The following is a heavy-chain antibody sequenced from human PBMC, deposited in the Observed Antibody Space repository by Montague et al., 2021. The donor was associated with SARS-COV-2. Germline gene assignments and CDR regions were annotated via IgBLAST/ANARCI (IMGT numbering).Heavy chain of an antibody. CDR1: GFSLSTSGMC. V-gene: IGHV2-70*11. Sequence: PELVKPTQTLTLTCTFSGFSLSTSGMCVSWIRQPPGKALEWLVRIDWDDDKYYSTSLKTRLTISKDTSKNQVVLTMTNMDPVDTATYYCARGYYDILTGYLDAFDIWGQGTMVTVSS. J-gene: IGHJ3*02. CDR2: IDWDDDK. CDR3: ARGYYDILTGYLDAFDI. D-gene: IGHD3-9*01.